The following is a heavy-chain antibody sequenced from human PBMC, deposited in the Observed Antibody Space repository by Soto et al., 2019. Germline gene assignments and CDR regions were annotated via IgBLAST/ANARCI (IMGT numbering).Heavy chain of an antibody. CDR2: IIPIFGTA. D-gene: IGHD6-6*01. CDR1: GGTFSSYA. V-gene: IGHV1-69*13. Sequence: SVKVSCKASGGTFSSYAISWVRQAPGQGLEWMGGIIPIFGTANYAQKFQGRVTITADESTSTVYMELNSLRSEDTAVYYCAREASIPGSFDPWGQGTLVTVSS. J-gene: IGHJ5*02. CDR3: AREASIPGSFDP.